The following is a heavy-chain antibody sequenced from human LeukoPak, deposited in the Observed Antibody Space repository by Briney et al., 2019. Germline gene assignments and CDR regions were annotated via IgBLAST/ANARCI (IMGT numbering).Heavy chain of an antibody. Sequence: PGGSLRLSCAASGFSFSSYAVSWVRQAPGKGLEWVSSISATTKNTYYADSVKGRFTITRDNSMNTLYLQINSLRAEDTAVYYCVKDHRSSSWSPLGGDYWGRGTLVTVSS. CDR3: VKDHRSSSWSPLGGDY. D-gene: IGHD6-13*01. CDR2: ISATTKNT. CDR1: GFSFSSYA. J-gene: IGHJ4*02. V-gene: IGHV3-23*01.